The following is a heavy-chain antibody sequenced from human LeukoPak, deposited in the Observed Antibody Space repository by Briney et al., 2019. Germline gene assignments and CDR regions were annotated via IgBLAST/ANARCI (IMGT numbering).Heavy chain of an antibody. D-gene: IGHD2-2*01. J-gene: IGHJ4*02. Sequence: SVKVSCKASGFTFTSSAMQWVRQARGQRLEWIGWIVVGSGNTNYAQKFQERVTITRGMSTSTAYMELSSLRSEDTAVYYCAAGSSTSYLGVLDYWGQGTLVTVSS. CDR1: GFTFTSSA. CDR3: AAGSSTSYLGVLDY. V-gene: IGHV1-58*02. CDR2: IVVGSGNT.